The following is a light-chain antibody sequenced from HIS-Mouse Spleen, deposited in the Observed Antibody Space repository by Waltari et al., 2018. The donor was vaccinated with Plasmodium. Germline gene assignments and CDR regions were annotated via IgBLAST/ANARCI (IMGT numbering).Light chain of an antibody. CDR2: GNS. Sequence: QSVLPQPPSVSGAPGPRVTISCTGSSSNLWAGYDVHWYQQLPGTAPKLLIYGNSNRPSGVPDRFSGSKSGTSASLAITGLQAEDEADYYCQSYDSSLSGSVFGGGTKLTVL. J-gene: IGLJ2*01. V-gene: IGLV1-40*01. CDR1: SSNLWAGYD. CDR3: QSYDSSLSGSV.